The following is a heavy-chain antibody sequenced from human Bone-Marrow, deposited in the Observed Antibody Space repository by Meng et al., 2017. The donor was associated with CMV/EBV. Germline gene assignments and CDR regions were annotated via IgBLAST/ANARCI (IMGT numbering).Heavy chain of an antibody. Sequence: ASVKVSCKASGYTFNRYGFSWVRQAPGQGLEWMGWISAYYGNTNYAQKLQGRVTMTTDTSTSTAYMELRSLRSDDTAVYYCARGRLYCSSTSCYGAYNWFDPWGQGTLVTVSS. V-gene: IGHV1-18*01. CDR1: GYTFNRYG. D-gene: IGHD2-2*01. J-gene: IGHJ5*02. CDR3: ARGRLYCSSTSCYGAYNWFDP. CDR2: ISAYYGNT.